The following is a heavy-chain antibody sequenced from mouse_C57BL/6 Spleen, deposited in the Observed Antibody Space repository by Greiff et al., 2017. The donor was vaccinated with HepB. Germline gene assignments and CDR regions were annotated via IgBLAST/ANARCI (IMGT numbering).Heavy chain of an antibody. V-gene: IGHV1-55*01. Sequence: QVQLQQPGAELVKPGASVKMSCKASGYTFTSYWITWVKQRPGQGLEWIGDIYPGSGSTNYNEKFKSKATLTVDTSSSPAYMQLSSLTSEDSAVYYCARGGYDYDDGHFDYWGQGTTLTVSS. D-gene: IGHD2-4*01. J-gene: IGHJ2*01. CDR2: IYPGSGST. CDR1: GYTFTSYW. CDR3: ARGGYDYDDGHFDY.